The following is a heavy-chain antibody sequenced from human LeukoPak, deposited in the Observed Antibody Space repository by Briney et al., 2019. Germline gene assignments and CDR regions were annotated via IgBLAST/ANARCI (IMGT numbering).Heavy chain of an antibody. CDR3: AAGDTMVRGAPNDY. Sequence: SETLSLTCTVSGGSISSYYWSWIRQPPGKGLEWIGYIYYSGSTNYNPSLKSRVTISVDTSKNQFSLKLSSVTAADTAVYYCAAGDTMVRGAPNDYWGQGNLVTVSS. D-gene: IGHD3-10*01. CDR1: GGSISSYY. J-gene: IGHJ4*02. CDR2: IYYSGST. V-gene: IGHV4-59*01.